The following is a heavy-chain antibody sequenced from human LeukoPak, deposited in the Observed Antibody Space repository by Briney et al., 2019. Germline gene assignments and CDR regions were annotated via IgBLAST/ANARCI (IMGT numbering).Heavy chain of an antibody. V-gene: IGHV1-18*01. D-gene: IGHD2-15*01. CDR2: ISAYNGNT. J-gene: IGHJ6*03. CDR3: ARERRYCSGGSCYSASRYYYYMDV. Sequence: ASVKVSCKASGYTFTSYGISWVRQAPGQGLEWMGWISAYNGNTNYAQKLQGRVTMTTDTSTSTAYMELRSLRSDDTAVYYCARERRYCSGGSCYSASRYYYYMDVWGKGTTVTVSS. CDR1: GYTFTSYG.